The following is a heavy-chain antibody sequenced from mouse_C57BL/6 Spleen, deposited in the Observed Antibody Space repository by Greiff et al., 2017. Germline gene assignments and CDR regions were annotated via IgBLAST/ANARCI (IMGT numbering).Heavy chain of an antibody. CDR2: ISYDGSN. D-gene: IGHD2-5*01. J-gene: IGHJ1*03. Sequence: EVQLQESGPGLVKPSQSLSLTCSVTGYSITSGYYWNWIRQFPGNKLEWMGYISYDGSNNYNPSLKNRISITRDTSKNQFFLKLNSVTTEDTATYYCARDSNLYWYFDVWGTGTTVTVSS. V-gene: IGHV3-6*01. CDR3: ARDSNLYWYFDV. CDR1: GYSITSGYY.